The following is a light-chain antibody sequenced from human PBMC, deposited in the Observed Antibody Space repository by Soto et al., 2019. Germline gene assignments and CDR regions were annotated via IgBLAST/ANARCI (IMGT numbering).Light chain of an antibody. CDR2: AAS. V-gene: IGKV1-12*01. J-gene: IGKJ1*01. CDR3: QQANSFPWT. CDR1: QGISSW. Sequence: DIQMTQSPSSVSASVGDRVTMTCRASQGISSWLVWYQQKPGKAPKLLVYAASSLQSGVPSRFSGIGSGTDFTLTISGLQPEDLATYYGQQANSFPWTFGQGTKVDIK.